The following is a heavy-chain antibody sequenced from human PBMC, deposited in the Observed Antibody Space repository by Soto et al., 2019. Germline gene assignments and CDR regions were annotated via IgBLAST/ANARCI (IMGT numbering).Heavy chain of an antibody. CDR3: TTDSVEMATYDY. D-gene: IGHD5-12*01. Sequence: GGSLRLSCAASGFTFSNAWMSWVRQAPGKGLEWVGRIKSKTDGGTTDYAALVKGRFTISRDDSKNTLYLQMNSLKTEDTAVYYCTTDSVEMATYDYWGQGTLVTVSS. CDR1: GFTFSNAW. CDR2: IKSKTDGGTT. J-gene: IGHJ4*02. V-gene: IGHV3-15*01.